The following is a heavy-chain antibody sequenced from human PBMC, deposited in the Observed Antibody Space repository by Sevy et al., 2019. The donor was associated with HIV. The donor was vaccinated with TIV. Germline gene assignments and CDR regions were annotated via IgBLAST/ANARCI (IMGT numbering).Heavy chain of an antibody. J-gene: IGHJ5*02. Sequence: GGSLRLSCAASGFTFSSYAMHWVRQAPGKGLGWVAVISYDGSNKYYEDSVKGRFTISRDNSKNTLYLQMNGLRAEDTAVCYCARTQPVRFLEWLNWFDPWGQGTLVTVSS. CDR2: ISYDGSNK. CDR1: GFTFSSYA. CDR3: ARTQPVRFLEWLNWFDP. D-gene: IGHD3-3*01. V-gene: IGHV3-30-3*01.